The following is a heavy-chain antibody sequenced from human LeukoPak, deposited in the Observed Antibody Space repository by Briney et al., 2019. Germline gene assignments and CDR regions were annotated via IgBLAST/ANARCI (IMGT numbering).Heavy chain of an antibody. CDR3: AKEGYYDFWSGSPPHYYYYYMDV. J-gene: IGHJ6*03. CDR1: GFTFDDYT. V-gene: IGHV3-43*01. CDR2: ISWDGGST. Sequence: PGGSLRLSCAASGFTFDDYTVHWVRQAPGKGLEWVSLISWDGGSTYYADSVKGRFTISRDNSKNSLYLQMNSLRTEDTALYYCAKEGYYDFWSGSPPHYYYYYMDVWGKGTTVTVSS. D-gene: IGHD3-3*01.